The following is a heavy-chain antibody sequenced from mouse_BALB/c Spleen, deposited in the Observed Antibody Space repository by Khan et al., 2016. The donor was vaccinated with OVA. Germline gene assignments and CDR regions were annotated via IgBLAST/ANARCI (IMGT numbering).Heavy chain of an antibody. CDR1: GFTFSTYG. V-gene: IGHV5-6*01. CDR3: ARLAYYYKREGFAY. D-gene: IGHD1-1*01. Sequence: EVELVESGGDFVRPGGSLKLSCAAPGFTFSTYGMSWVRQTPDKRLEWVATINTGGAYTYYPDTVKGRFTISRDNAQQTLYLQLRSLTSEDTAIYYCARLAYYYKREGFAYWGRGTLVTVSA. CDR2: INTGGAYT. J-gene: IGHJ3*01.